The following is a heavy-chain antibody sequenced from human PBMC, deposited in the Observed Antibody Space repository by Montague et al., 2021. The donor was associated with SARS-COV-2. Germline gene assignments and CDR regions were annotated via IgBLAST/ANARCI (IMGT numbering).Heavy chain of an antibody. J-gene: IGHJ4*02. CDR3: ARESGSFHDGGYFDY. CDR2: ISWNSGSI. CDR1: GFTFGDYA. V-gene: IGHV3-9*01. D-gene: IGHD1-26*01. Sequence: SLRLSCAASGFTFGDYAMHWVRQAPGKGLEWVSGISWNSGSIGYADSVKGRFTISRDNSKSTLYLQMNSLRTEDTAVYYCARESGSFHDGGYFDYWGQGSLVTVSS.